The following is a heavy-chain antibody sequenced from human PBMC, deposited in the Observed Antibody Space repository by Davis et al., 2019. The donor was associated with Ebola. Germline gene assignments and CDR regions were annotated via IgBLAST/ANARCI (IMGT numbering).Heavy chain of an antibody. V-gene: IGHV3-53*01. D-gene: IGHD1-14*01. Sequence: PGGSLRLSCAASGFTVSSNYMSWVRQAPGKGLEWVSVIYSGGSTYYADSVKGRFTISRDNSKNTLYLQMNSLRAEDTAVYYCARLEPIKYYFDYWGQGTLVTVSS. CDR2: IYSGGST. J-gene: IGHJ4*02. CDR3: ARLEPIKYYFDY. CDR1: GFTVSSNY.